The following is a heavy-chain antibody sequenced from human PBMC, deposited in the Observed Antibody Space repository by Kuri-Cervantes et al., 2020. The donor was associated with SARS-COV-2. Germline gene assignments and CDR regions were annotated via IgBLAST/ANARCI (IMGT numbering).Heavy chain of an antibody. Sequence: SQTLSLTCAVYGGSFSGYYWSWTRQPPGKGLEWIGEINHSGSTNYNPSLKSRVTISVDTSKNQFSLKLSSVTAADTAVYYCARDNIVVVPAAIRWFDPWGQGTLVTVSS. CDR2: INHSGST. J-gene: IGHJ5*02. CDR1: GGSFSGYY. V-gene: IGHV4-34*01. CDR3: ARDNIVVVPAAIRWFDP. D-gene: IGHD2-2*01.